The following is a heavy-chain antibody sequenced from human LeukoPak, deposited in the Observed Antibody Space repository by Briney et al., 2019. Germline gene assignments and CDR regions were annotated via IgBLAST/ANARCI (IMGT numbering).Heavy chain of an antibody. Sequence: GGSLRLSCAASGFIFSNYAMSWVRQAPGKGLEWVSSISSSSSYIYYADSVKGRFTISRDNAKNSLYLQMNSLRAEDTAVYYCASEDDSTHGYWGQGTLVTVSS. V-gene: IGHV3-21*01. CDR3: ASEDDSTHGY. CDR2: ISSSSSYI. CDR1: GFIFSNYA. J-gene: IGHJ4*02. D-gene: IGHD3-9*01.